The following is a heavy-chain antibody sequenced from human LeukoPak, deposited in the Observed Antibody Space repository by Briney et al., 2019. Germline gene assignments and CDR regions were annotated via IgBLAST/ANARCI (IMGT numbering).Heavy chain of an antibody. CDR3: ARIPGLVRGVIITEYYFDY. CDR2: IKQDGSEK. J-gene: IGHJ4*02. V-gene: IGHV3-7*01. Sequence: GGSLRLSCAASGFTFSSYWMSWVRQAPGKGLEWVANIKQDGSEKYYVDSVKGRFTISRDNAKNSLYLQMHSLRAEDTAVYYCARIPGLVRGVIITEYYFDYWGQGTLVTVSS. CDR1: GFTFSSYW. D-gene: IGHD3-10*01.